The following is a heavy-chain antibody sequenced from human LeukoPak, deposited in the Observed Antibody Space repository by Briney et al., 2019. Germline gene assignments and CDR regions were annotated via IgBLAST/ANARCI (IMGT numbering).Heavy chain of an antibody. V-gene: IGHV1-18*01. D-gene: IGHD3-16*02. CDR3: ARAYYDYVWGSYRPRMDY. Sequence: ASVKVSCKASGYTFTSYGISWVRQAPGQGLEWMGWISAYNGNTNYAQKLQGRVTMTTDTSTSTAYMELRSLRSDDKAVYYCARAYYDYVWGSYRPRMDYWGQGTLVTVSS. CDR2: ISAYNGNT. J-gene: IGHJ4*02. CDR1: GYTFTSYG.